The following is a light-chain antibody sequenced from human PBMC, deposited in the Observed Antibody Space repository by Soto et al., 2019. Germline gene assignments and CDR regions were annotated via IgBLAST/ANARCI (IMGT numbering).Light chain of an antibody. CDR3: QHYNSYSEA. CDR2: DAS. V-gene: IGKV1-5*01. Sequence: PMTQSHSPLSAHVGARVTITCRASQNIRSRLAWFQQKPGKAPKLLIYDASSLESGVPSRFSGSGSGTEFTLTISSLQPDDFATYYCQHYNSYSEAFGQGTKVDI. J-gene: IGKJ1*01. CDR1: QNIRSR.